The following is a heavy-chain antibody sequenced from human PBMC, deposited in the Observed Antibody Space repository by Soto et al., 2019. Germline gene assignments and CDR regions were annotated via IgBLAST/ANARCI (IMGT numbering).Heavy chain of an antibody. CDR3: AVFYLARGSSCFHIFDY. CDR1: GYSFTTYW. V-gene: IGHV5-10-1*01. Sequence: PGESLKISCQASGYSFTTYWISWVRQMPGKGLECMGRIDPTDSYTDYGPSFEGHVTMSVDRSINTAYLEWSSLKASDSAMYYCAVFYLARGSSCFHIFDYWGQGTLVTVSS. D-gene: IGHD3-22*01. J-gene: IGHJ4*02. CDR2: IDPTDSYT.